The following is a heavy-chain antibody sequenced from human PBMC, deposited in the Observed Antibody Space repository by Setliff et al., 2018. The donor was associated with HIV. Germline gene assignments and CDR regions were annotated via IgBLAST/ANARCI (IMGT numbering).Heavy chain of an antibody. CDR2: VYSNGTT. CDR3: VRGAATRYYDYIWGSYRYSSVLDS. CDR1: GGSISSGNYF. D-gene: IGHD3-16*02. J-gene: IGHJ5*01. V-gene: IGHV4-61*09. Sequence: PSETLSLTCTVSGGSISSGNYFWSWIRQPAGKGLEWIGHVYSNGTTNFNASLKSRVIISRDTYKNHFSLTLSSVTAADTAVYHCVRGAATRYYDYIWGSYRYSSVLDSWGQGVQVTVS.